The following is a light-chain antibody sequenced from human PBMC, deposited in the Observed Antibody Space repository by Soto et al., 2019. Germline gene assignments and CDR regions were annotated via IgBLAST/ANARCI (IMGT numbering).Light chain of an antibody. Sequence: SYELTQPPSVSVAPGQTASITFGGQNIGSKSVHWYQHQPGQAPVLVLHDNINRPSGIPDRFSGSKSGTSATLGITGLQTGDDADYYCGTWDSSLSVVVFGTGTKVTVL. J-gene: IGLJ1*01. V-gene: IGLV3-21*02. CDR3: GTWDSSLSVVV. CDR1: NIGSKS. CDR2: DNI.